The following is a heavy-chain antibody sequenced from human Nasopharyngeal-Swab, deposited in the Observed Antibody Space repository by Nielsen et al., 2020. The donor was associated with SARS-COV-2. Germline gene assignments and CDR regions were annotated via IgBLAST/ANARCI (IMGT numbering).Heavy chain of an antibody. J-gene: IGHJ3*02. D-gene: IGHD4-23*01. CDR2: IYPGDSDT. V-gene: IGHV5-51*01. CDR3: AGFTVVTPDDAFDI. CDR1: GYSFSSYW. Sequence: GESLKISCKGSGYSFSSYWIGWVRQMPGKGLEWIGIIYPGDSDTRYSPSFQGQVTISEDKSISTAYLQWSSLKASDTAMYYCAGFTVVTPDDAFDIWGQGTMVTVSS.